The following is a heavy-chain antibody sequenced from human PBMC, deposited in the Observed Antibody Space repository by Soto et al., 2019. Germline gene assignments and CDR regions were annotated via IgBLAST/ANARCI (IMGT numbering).Heavy chain of an antibody. D-gene: IGHD1-1*01. CDR2: IYWDDDK. CDR1: GFSLSTSGVG. J-gene: IGHJ4*02. V-gene: IGHV2-5*02. Sequence: QITLKESGPTLVKPTQTLTLTCTFSGFSLSTSGVGVGWFRQPPGKALEWLALIYWDDDKRHSPSLKSRLTITKDPYKNQVVLTMTNMDPVDKATYYCAHSNCRYNWNGSNDYWGQGTLVTVSS. CDR3: AHSNCRYNWNGSNDY.